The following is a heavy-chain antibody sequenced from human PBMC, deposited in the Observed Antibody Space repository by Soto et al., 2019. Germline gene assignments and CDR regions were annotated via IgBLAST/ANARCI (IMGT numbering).Heavy chain of an antibody. V-gene: IGHV3-21*01. D-gene: IGHD2-21*01. CDR1: GFTFNTYS. CDR3: ARDSRLAVSAFDY. J-gene: IGHJ4*02. Sequence: EVQLVESGGGLVRPGGSLRLSCAASGFTFNTYSMNWVRQAPGKGLEWVSSMSFGESYIKYADSVKGRFTISRDNAQNSLYLQMNSLRGEDTAVYYCARDSRLAVSAFDYWGQGILVTVSS. CDR2: MSFGESYI.